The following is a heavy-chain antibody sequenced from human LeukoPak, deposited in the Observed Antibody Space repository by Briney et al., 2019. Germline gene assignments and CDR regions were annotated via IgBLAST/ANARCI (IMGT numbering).Heavy chain of an antibody. CDR2: ISGSGGST. CDR1: GFTFSSYA. J-gene: IGHJ4*02. Sequence: GGSMRLSCVASGFTFSSYAMSWVRQAPGKGLEWVSAISGSGGSTYYADSVKGRFTISRDNSKNTLYLQMNSLRAEDTAVYYCAKHQGGYDPYFDYWGQGTLVTVSS. CDR3: AKHQGGYDPYFDY. V-gene: IGHV3-23*01. D-gene: IGHD5-12*01.